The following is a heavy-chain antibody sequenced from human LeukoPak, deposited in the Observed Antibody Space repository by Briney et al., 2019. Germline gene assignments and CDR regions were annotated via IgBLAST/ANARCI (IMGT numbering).Heavy chain of an antibody. J-gene: IGHJ6*02. V-gene: IGHV3-9*01. Sequence: PGGSLRLSCAASGFTFDDYAMHWVRQAPGKGLEWVSGISWNSGSIGYADSVKGRFTISRDNAKNSLYLQMNSLRAEDTALYYCAGEPSFIAVDDYYYGMDVWGQGTTVTVSS. D-gene: IGHD6-19*01. CDR2: ISWNSGSI. CDR1: GFTFDDYA. CDR3: AGEPSFIAVDDYYYGMDV.